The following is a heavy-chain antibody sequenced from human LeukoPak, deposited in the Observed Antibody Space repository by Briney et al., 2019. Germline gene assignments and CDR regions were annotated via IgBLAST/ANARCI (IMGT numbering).Heavy chain of an antibody. D-gene: IGHD1-26*01. CDR2: IYYGGTS. V-gene: IGHV4-39*07. Sequence: SETLSLTCTVSGDSISSSGYYWGWIRQSPAKGLEWIGSIYYGGTSYYNPSLKSRVTISVDTSKNQFSLKLSSVTAADTAVYYCARDGRWELLDAFDIWGQGTMVTVSS. CDR3: ARDGRWELLDAFDI. J-gene: IGHJ3*02. CDR1: GDSISSSGYY.